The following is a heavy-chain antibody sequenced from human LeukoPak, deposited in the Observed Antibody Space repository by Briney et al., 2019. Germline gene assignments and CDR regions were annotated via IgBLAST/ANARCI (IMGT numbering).Heavy chain of an antibody. V-gene: IGHV3-23*01. CDR1: GFTFSSYA. D-gene: IGHD3-3*01. Sequence: GGSLRLSCAASGFTFSSYAMSWVRQAPGKGLEWVSAISGSGGSTYYADSVKGRFTISRDNSKNTLYLQMNSLRAEDTAVYYCAKDAVTCDLDDPISSWFDPWGQGTLVTVSS. CDR3: AKDAVTCDLDDPISSWFDP. J-gene: IGHJ5*02. CDR2: ISGSGGST.